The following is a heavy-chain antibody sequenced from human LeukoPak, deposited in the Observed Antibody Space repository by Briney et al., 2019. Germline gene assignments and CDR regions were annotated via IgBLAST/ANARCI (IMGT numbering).Heavy chain of an antibody. CDR1: GGTFSSYA. J-gene: IGHJ4*02. V-gene: IGHV1-69*13. CDR2: IIPIFGTA. CDR3: ATSSRKLYYFDY. D-gene: IGHD6-13*01. Sequence: SVKVSCKASGGTFSSYAISWVRQAPGQGLEWMGGIIPIFGTANYAQKFQGRVTITADESTSTAYMELSSLRSEDTAVYYCATSSRKLYYFDYWDQGTLVTVSS.